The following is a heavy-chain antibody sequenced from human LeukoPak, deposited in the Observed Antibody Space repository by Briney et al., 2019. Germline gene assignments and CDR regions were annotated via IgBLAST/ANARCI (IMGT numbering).Heavy chain of an antibody. CDR2: IYYSGGT. J-gene: IGHJ3*02. D-gene: IGHD5-12*01. Sequence: SETLSLTCTVSGGSNSSYSWSWIRQPPGKGLEWIGSIYYSGGTNYNPSLKSRVTMSVDTSKNQFSLRLSSVTAADTAVYFCARHGGETIVAMILHAFDIWGQGTLVTVSS. CDR3: ARHGGETIVAMILHAFDI. CDR1: GGSNSSYS. V-gene: IGHV4-59*08.